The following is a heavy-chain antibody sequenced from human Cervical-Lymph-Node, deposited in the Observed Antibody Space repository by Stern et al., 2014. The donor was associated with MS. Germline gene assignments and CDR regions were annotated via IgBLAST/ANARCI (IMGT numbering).Heavy chain of an antibody. CDR2: IIPIFGTA. CDR1: GGTFSSYA. D-gene: IGHD1-26*01. CDR3: AREPRLTIVGATGYFDY. J-gene: IGHJ4*02. Sequence: QDQLVQSGAEVMKPGSSVTLSCKASGGTFSSYAIRWVRQAPGQGLEWMGGIIPIFGTANYAQKFQGRVTITADESTSTAYMELSSLRSEDTAVYYCAREPRLTIVGATGYFDYWGQGTLVTVSS. V-gene: IGHV1-69*12.